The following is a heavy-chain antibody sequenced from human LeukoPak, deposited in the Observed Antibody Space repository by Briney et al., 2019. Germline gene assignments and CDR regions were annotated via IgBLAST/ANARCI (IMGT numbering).Heavy chain of an antibody. Sequence: GGSLRLSCAASGFTFSSYAMHWVRQAPGKGLEWVAVISSDGSNKYYADSVKGRFTISRDNSKNTLYLQMNSLRAEDTAVYYCAKTLNRGGFFGVVIIDQYYGMDVWGQGTTVTVSS. D-gene: IGHD3-3*01. CDR1: GFTFSSYA. V-gene: IGHV3-30-3*02. CDR2: ISSDGSNK. J-gene: IGHJ6*02. CDR3: AKTLNRGGFFGVVIIDQYYGMDV.